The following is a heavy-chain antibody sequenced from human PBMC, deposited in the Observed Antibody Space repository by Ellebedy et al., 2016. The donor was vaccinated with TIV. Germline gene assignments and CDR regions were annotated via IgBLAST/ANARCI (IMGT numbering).Heavy chain of an antibody. CDR1: GFTFSDPY. CDR2: ISDSGTYT. D-gene: IGHD1-26*01. V-gene: IGHV3-23*01. CDR3: AKDSGSNGWYFDY. Sequence: GESLKISCAASGFTFSDPYMDWVRQAPGKGLEWVSTISDSGTYTYYADSVKGRFTISRDNSKNTLYLQMFSLRAEDTALYYCAKDSGSNGWYFDYWGQGTLVTVSS. J-gene: IGHJ4*02.